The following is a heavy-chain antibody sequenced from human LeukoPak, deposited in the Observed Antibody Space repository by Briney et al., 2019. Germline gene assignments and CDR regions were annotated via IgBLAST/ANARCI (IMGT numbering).Heavy chain of an antibody. CDR2: ISGSGGST. D-gene: IGHD7-27*01. V-gene: IGHV3-23*01. CDR3: AIDPNWGTHS. Sequence: GGSLRLSCAASGFTFSSYAMSWVRQAPGKGLEWVSAISGSGGSTYYADSVKGRFTISRDNFENALYLQMNSLRVEDTAVYYCAIDPNWGTHSWGQGVLVTVSS. CDR1: GFTFSSYA. J-gene: IGHJ4*02.